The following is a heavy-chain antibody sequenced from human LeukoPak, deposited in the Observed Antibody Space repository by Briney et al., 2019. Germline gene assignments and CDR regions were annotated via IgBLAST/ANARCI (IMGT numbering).Heavy chain of an antibody. CDR2: INPNSGGT. CDR1: GYTFTSYY. J-gene: IGHJ5*02. Sequence: GASVKVSCKASGYTFTSYYMHWVRQAPGQGLEWMGRINPNSGGTNYAQKFQGRVTMTRDTSISTAYMELSRLRSDDTAVYYCARGSANNWNDGNWFDPWGQGTLVTVSS. D-gene: IGHD1-1*01. V-gene: IGHV1-2*06. CDR3: ARGSANNWNDGNWFDP.